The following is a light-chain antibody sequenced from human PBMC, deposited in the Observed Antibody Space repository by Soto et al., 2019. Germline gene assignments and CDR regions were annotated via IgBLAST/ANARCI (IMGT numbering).Light chain of an antibody. V-gene: IGLV2-14*01. CDR3: SSYAGSHNYV. Sequence: QSALTQPASVSGSPGQSITISCTGTSSDVGGYSYVSWFQQHPGKVPKLMIYDVTNRPSGVSNRFSASKSGNTASLTISGLQAEDEADYYCSSYAGSHNYVFGSGTQLTVL. CDR2: DVT. CDR1: SSDVGGYSY. J-gene: IGLJ7*01.